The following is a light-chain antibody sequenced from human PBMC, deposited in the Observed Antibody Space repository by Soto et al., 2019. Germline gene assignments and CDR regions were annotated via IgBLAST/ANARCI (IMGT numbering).Light chain of an antibody. CDR3: QQYNTWPRT. J-gene: IGKJ1*01. Sequence: DIVMTQSPATLSVSPGERATLSCRASQSVSSNLAWYQQKPGQAPRLLMYGASTRDSGIPARFSGGGSGTEFTLAIFSLRSEDFAVYYCQQYNTWPRTFGQGTKVEIK. CDR1: QSVSSN. CDR2: GAS. V-gene: IGKV3-15*01.